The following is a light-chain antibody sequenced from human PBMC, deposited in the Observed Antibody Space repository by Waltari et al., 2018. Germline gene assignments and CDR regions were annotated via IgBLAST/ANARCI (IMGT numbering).Light chain of an antibody. V-gene: IGLV2-14*01. J-gene: IGLJ1*01. CDR2: DVS. Sequence: QSALTQPASVSGSPGQSITISCPRSSSDLGGYSFVPWYQQHPGKAPKLMIYDVSHRPSGVSNRFSGSKSGNTASLTISGLQPEDEADYYCSSYTSIIPPFLFGTGTKVTVL. CDR1: SSDLGGYSF. CDR3: SSYTSIIPPFL.